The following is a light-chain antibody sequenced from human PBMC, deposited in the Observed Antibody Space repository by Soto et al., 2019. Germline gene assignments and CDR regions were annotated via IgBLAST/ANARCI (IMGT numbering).Light chain of an antibody. Sequence: QSALTQPASVSGSPGQSITISCTGTSSDVGGYNYVSWYQHHPGKAPKLIIYDVSNRPSGVSIRFYGSKSDNTASLTISGLQPEDEADYHCSSYTTSNTRQIVFGTGTKLTVL. CDR1: SSDVGGYNY. V-gene: IGLV2-14*03. CDR3: SSYTTSNTRQIV. J-gene: IGLJ1*01. CDR2: DVS.